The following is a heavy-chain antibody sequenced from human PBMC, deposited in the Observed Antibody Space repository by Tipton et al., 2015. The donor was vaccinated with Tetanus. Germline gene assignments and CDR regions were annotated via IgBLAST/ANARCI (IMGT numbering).Heavy chain of an antibody. J-gene: IGHJ5*02. CDR3: ARGGGGYYYDSSGPKGIWFDP. CDR1: GGSISSYY. D-gene: IGHD3-22*01. CDR2: IYYSGST. V-gene: IGHV4-59*01. Sequence: TLSLTCTVSGGSISSYYWSWIRQPPGEGLEWIGYIYYSGSTNYNPSLKSRVTISVDTSKNQFSLKLSSVTAADTAVYYCARGGGGYYYDSSGPKGIWFDPWGQGTLVTVSS.